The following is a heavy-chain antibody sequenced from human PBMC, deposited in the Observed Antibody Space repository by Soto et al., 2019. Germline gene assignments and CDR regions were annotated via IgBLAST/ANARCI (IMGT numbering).Heavy chain of an antibody. D-gene: IGHD3-10*01. CDR3: ANGLRGVIHGLFDY. V-gene: IGHV3-23*01. CDR2: ISGSGGST. CDR1: GFTFSSYA. Sequence: PGGSLRLSCAASGFTFSSYAMSWVRQAPGKGLEWVSAISGSGGSTYYADSVKGRFTISRDNSKNTLYLQMNSLRAEDTAVYYCANGLRGVIHGLFDYWGQGTLVTVSS. J-gene: IGHJ4*02.